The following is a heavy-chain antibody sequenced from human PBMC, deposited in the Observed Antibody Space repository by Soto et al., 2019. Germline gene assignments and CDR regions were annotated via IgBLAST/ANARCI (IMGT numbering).Heavy chain of an antibody. CDR3: ARLQMIAFEDPVYRSFDI. J-gene: IGHJ3*02. D-gene: IGHD3-16*01. Sequence: QVQLQESGPGLVKPSGTLSLTCAVSGGSISSNYWWTWVRQAPGKGLEWIGEMYHSGSTNYNPSLQSRVTTSLDKSRNQFFLALTSVTAADTAVYYCARLQMIAFEDPVYRSFDIWGQGTLVTVSS. CDR1: GGSISSNYW. V-gene: IGHV4-4*02. CDR2: MYHSGST.